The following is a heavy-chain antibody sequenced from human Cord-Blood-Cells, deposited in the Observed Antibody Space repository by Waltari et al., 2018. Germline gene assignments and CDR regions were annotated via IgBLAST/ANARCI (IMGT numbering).Heavy chain of an antibody. J-gene: IGHJ3*02. CDR3: ARASLTGDDAFDI. CDR1: GYTFTGYY. CDR2: INPNSGGT. Sequence: QVPLVQSGAEVKKPGASVKVSCKASGYTFTGYYMPWVRQAPGQGLEWMGWINPNSGGTNYAQKFQGWVTMTRDTSISTAYMELSRLRSDDTAVYYCARASLTGDDAFDIWGQGTMVTVSS. V-gene: IGHV1-2*04. D-gene: IGHD7-27*01.